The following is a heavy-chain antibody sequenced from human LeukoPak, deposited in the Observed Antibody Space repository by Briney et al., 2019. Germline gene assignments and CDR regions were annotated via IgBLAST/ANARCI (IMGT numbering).Heavy chain of an antibody. J-gene: IGHJ5*02. V-gene: IGHV1-46*03. D-gene: IGHD3-22*01. CDR3: AREGSDSSGYYRFDP. CDR2: INPSGGST. Sequence: ASVKVSCTASGYTFTSYYMHWVRQAPGQGLEWMGIINPSGGSTSYAQKFQGRVTMTRDTSTSTVYMELSSLRSEDTAVYYSAREGSDSSGYYRFDPWGQGTLVTVSS. CDR1: GYTFTSYY.